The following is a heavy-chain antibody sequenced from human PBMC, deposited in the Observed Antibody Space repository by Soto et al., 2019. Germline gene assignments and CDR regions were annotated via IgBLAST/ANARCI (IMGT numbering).Heavy chain of an antibody. D-gene: IGHD2-21*01. V-gene: IGHV4-30-4*01. CDR2: IYNSGNT. CDR3: ASGLSGDKVDQ. Sequence: QVQLQESGPGLVKPSQTLSLTCTVSGGSISDGAYYWSWIRQPPGKGLEWIGHIYNSGNTYNNPSLKSRLTISVDTSKNQFSLNLNSVTAADTAVYYCASGLSGDKVDQWGQGTLVTVS. J-gene: IGHJ4*02. CDR1: GGSISDGAYY.